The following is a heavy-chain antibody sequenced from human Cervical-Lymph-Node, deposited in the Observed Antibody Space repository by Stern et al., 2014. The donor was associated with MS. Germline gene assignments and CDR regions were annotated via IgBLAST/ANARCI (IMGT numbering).Heavy chain of an antibody. J-gene: IGHJ5*02. CDR2: LGWNSEGR. D-gene: IGHD3-16*01. CDR1: GFKFDDFA. V-gene: IGHV3-9*01. Sequence: EVQLVESRGGMVQPGRSLRLSCEASGFKFDDFAMHWVRQAPGKGLEWVSGLGWNSEGRGYADSVQGRFTISRDNAKSSLYLQMNSLTAEDTALYYCAKADDYAAGIDAWGQGTLVVVSS. CDR3: AKADDYAAGIDA.